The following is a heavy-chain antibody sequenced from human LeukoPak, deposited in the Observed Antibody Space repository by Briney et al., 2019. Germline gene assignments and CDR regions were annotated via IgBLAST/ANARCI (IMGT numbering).Heavy chain of an antibody. CDR1: GYTFTSYY. CDR3: ARDPDSSGWSYYYYYMDV. CDR2: INPNSGGT. J-gene: IGHJ6*03. D-gene: IGHD6-19*01. V-gene: IGHV1-2*02. Sequence: ASVKVSCKASGYTFTSYYMHWVRQAPGQGLEWMGWINPNSGGTNYAQKFRGRVTMTRDTSISTAYMELSRLRSDDTAVYYCARDPDSSGWSYYYYYMDVWGKGTTVTVSS.